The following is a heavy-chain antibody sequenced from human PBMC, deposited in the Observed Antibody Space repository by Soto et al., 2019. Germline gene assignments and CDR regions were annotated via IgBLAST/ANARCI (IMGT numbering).Heavy chain of an antibody. Sequence: PSETLSLTCTVSGGSISTSSYFWGWIRQPPGKGLEWIGSTYYSGSTYYNPSLKSRVTISVDTSKNQLSLKLSSVTAADTAVYYCARDYDSSSDDWGQGTQVTVSS. J-gene: IGHJ4*02. D-gene: IGHD3-22*01. CDR2: TYYSGST. V-gene: IGHV4-39*01. CDR1: GGSISTSSYF. CDR3: ARDYDSSSDD.